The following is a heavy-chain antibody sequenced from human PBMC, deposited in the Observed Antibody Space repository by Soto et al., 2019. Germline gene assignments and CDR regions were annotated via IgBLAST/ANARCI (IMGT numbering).Heavy chain of an antibody. CDR1: GFTFSSYE. D-gene: IGHD6-19*01. CDR3: ARKAVELDY. Sequence: EVQLVESGGGLVQPGGSLRLSCAASGFTFSSYEMNWVRQAPGKGLEWVSYISSSGSTIYYADSVKGRFTISRDNAKNSLYLQMNSLRADDTAVYYCARKAVELDYWGQGTLVTVSS. CDR2: ISSSGSTI. J-gene: IGHJ4*02. V-gene: IGHV3-48*03.